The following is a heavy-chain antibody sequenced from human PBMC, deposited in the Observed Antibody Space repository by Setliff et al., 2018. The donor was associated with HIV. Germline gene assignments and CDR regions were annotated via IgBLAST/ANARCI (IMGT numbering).Heavy chain of an antibody. CDR2: IYYDGST. V-gene: IGHV4-59*01. CDR3: ARQGFVPLGAHQFDY. D-gene: IGHD3-16*01. CDR1: GGAISSYY. J-gene: IGHJ4*02. Sequence: AGTLSLTCTVSGGAISSYYWTWIRQPPGKGLECIGDIYYDGSTNYNPSLKSRVTFSLETSTNYFSLELSSVTAAHTAMYYCARQGFVPLGAHQFDYWGPGTLVTVSS.